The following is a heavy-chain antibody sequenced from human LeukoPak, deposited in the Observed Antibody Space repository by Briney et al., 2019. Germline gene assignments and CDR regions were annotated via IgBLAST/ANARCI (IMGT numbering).Heavy chain of an antibody. D-gene: IGHD5-24*01. V-gene: IGHV1-18*01. Sequence: ASVKVSCKASGYTFTSYGVSWVRQAPGQGLEWMGWISTYSGDTNYAQKFEDRVTMTTDSSTSTAYMDLRRLRSDDTAVYFCARDPGGRWGFDYWGQGALVTVSS. CDR3: ARDPGGRWGFDY. CDR2: ISTYSGDT. CDR1: GYTFTSYG. J-gene: IGHJ4*02.